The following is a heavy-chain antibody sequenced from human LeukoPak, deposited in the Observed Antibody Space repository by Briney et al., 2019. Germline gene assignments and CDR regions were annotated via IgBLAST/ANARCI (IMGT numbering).Heavy chain of an antibody. V-gene: IGHV4-61*01. Sequence: SETLSLTCTVSGDSVSSDSYYWSWIWQPPGKGLEWIGXIYYSGTTKQNPSLKSRVTLSVDTSKNQLYLKLNSVTAADTAVYYCARDSRGYYDSSGYFDHWGQGTLVTVSS. CDR3: ARDSRGYYDSSGYFDH. J-gene: IGHJ4*02. CDR2: IYYSGTT. CDR1: GDSVSSDSYY. D-gene: IGHD3-22*01.